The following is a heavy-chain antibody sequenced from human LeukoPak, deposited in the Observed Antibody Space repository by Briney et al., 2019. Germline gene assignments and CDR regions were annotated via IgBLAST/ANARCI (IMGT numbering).Heavy chain of an antibody. D-gene: IGHD3-3*01. Sequence: PSETLSLTCTVSGGSISSGYYYWSWIRQPPGKGLEWIGYIYYSGSTYYNPSLKSRVTISVDTSKNQFSLKLSSVTAADTAVYYCAREMVLRFLEWRYGMDVWGQGTTVTVSS. CDR1: GGSISSGYYY. CDR2: IYYSGST. J-gene: IGHJ6*02. CDR3: AREMVLRFLEWRYGMDV. V-gene: IGHV4-30-4*01.